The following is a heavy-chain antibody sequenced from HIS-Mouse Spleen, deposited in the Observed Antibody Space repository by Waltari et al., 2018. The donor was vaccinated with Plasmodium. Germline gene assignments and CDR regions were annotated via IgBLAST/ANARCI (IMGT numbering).Heavy chain of an antibody. D-gene: IGHD6-13*01. CDR2: IKQDGSEK. CDR3: ASSWYWYFDL. J-gene: IGHJ2*01. CDR1: GFPFSSYW. Sequence: EVVVVGAGGGLVQPGGSLRLPFAAFGFPFSSYWMGWVRQAPGKGLEWVANIKQDGSEKFYVDSVKGRFTISRDNAKNSLYLQMNSLRAEDTAVYYCASSWYWYFDLGGRGTLVTVSS. V-gene: IGHV3-7*01.